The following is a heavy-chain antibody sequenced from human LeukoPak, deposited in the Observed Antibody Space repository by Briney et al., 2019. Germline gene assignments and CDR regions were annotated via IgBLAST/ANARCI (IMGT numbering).Heavy chain of an antibody. Sequence: GESLKISCKGSGYSFTNCWIAWVRQMPGKGVEWMRIIYPGDSDTRYSPSFQGQVTISADTSISTAYLQWSSLKASDTAMYYCARAHDSSGYLSFDYWGQGTLVTVSS. D-gene: IGHD3-22*01. V-gene: IGHV5-51*01. CDR3: ARAHDSSGYLSFDY. CDR1: GYSFTNCW. CDR2: IYPGDSDT. J-gene: IGHJ4*02.